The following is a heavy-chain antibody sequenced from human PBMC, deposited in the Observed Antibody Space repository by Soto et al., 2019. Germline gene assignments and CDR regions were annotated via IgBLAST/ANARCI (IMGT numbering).Heavy chain of an antibody. D-gene: IGHD3-10*01. CDR2: IYYSGST. Sequence: QVQLQESGPGLVKPSQTLSLTCTVSGGSISSGGYYWSWIRQHPGKGLEWIGYIYYSGSTYYNPSLKSRVTISVDTSKNQFSLKLSSVTAADTAVYYCARAVRRFYYYGSTEQYNWFDPWGQGTLVTVSS. CDR3: ARAVRRFYYYGSTEQYNWFDP. J-gene: IGHJ5*02. V-gene: IGHV4-31*03. CDR1: GGSISSGGYY.